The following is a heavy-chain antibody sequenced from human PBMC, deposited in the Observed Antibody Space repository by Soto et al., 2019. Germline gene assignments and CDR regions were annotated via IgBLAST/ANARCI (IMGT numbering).Heavy chain of an antibody. D-gene: IGHD2-2*01. CDR2: ISGSGGST. CDR1: GFTFSSYA. CDR3: ANGGVPAAMPGSWFDP. J-gene: IGHJ5*02. Sequence: GGSLRLSCAASGFTFSSYAMSWVRQAPGKGLEWVSAISGSGGSTYYADSVKGRFTISRDNSKNTLYLQMNSLRAEDTAVYYCANGGVPAAMPGSWFDPWGKGTLVPVSA. V-gene: IGHV3-23*01.